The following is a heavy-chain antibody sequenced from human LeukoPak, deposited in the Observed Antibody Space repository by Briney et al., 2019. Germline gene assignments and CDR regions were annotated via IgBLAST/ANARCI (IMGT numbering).Heavy chain of an antibody. D-gene: IGHD6-25*01. CDR1: GFSLSTYF. Sequence: GGSLRLSCEASGFSLSTYFVSWIRQALGKGLEWVSYITNTGRSTNYADAVKGRFTISRDNAKQSVYLEMTDLRAEDTAVYYCAREASGNYHVFDSWGQGTLVTVSS. CDR2: ITNTGRST. CDR3: AREASGNYHVFDS. V-gene: IGHV3-11*04. J-gene: IGHJ4*02.